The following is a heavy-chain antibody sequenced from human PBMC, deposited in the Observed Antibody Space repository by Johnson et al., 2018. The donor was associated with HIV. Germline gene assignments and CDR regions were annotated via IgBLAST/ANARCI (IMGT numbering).Heavy chain of an antibody. J-gene: IGHJ3*02. CDR2: LFSGGST. CDR1: GFTVSSYY. V-gene: IGHV3-66*02. Sequence: VQLVESGVGLVQPGGSLRLSCAASGFTVSSYYMTWVRQAPGKGLEWVSVLFSGGSTYYADSVKGRFTVSRDNSKNTLYLQMNSLRPEDTAVYYCAKDFRRFFPTPDAFDIWGQGTMVTVSS. D-gene: IGHD3-3*01. CDR3: AKDFRRFFPTPDAFDI.